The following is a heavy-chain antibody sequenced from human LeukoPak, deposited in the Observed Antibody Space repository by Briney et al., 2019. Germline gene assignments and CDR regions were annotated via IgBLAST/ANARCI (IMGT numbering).Heavy chain of an antibody. CDR2: ISSSSSYI. CDR3: ARDYTTGTGEWFDP. V-gene: IGHV3-21*01. CDR1: GFTFSSYS. D-gene: IGHD1-1*01. Sequence: PGGSLRLSCAASGFTFSSYSMNWVRQAPGKGLEWVSSISSSSSYIYYADSVKGRFTISRDNAKNSLYLQMNSLRAEDTAVYYCARDYTTGTGEWFDPWGQGTLVTVSS. J-gene: IGHJ5*02.